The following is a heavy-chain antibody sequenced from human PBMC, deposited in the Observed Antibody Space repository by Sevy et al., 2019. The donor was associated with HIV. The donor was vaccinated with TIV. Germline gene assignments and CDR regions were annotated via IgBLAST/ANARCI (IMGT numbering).Heavy chain of an antibody. Sequence: SETLSLTCAVSGGSIRSYYWSWIRQSPGKGLEWIGYIDYSGSTNYNPSLKSRVSMSIDTSTNRFSLKLSSVTAADTALYYCGGRDYHYYHAMDVWGQGTTVTVSS. CDR2: IDYSGST. D-gene: IGHD3-10*01. CDR1: GGSIRSYY. J-gene: IGHJ6*02. CDR3: GGRDYHYYHAMDV. V-gene: IGHV4-59*03.